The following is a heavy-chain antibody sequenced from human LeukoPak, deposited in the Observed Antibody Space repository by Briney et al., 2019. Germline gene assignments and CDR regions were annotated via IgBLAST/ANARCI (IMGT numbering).Heavy chain of an antibody. J-gene: IGHJ4*02. CDR1: GFTFSSYA. D-gene: IGHD1-14*01. CDR2: IWYDGSQR. Sequence: GGSLRLSCAASGFTFSSYAMSWVRQSPGRGLEWVAVIWYDGSQRYYADSVKGRFTISRDDSQNTIYLQMDSLRAEDTAVYYCATSSPRNYFDHWGQGTLVTVSS. CDR3: ATSSPRNYFDH. V-gene: IGHV3-33*08.